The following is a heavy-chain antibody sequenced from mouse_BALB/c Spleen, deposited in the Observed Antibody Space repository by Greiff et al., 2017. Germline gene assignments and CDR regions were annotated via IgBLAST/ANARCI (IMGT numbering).Heavy chain of an antibody. CDR3: ANFYDYDARFAY. V-gene: IGHV3-2*02. CDR1: GYSITSDYA. J-gene: IGHJ3*01. CDR2: ISYSGST. D-gene: IGHD2-4*01. Sequence: EVQLQESGPGLVKPSQSLSLTCTVTGYSITSDYAWNWIRQFPGNKLEWMGYISYSGSTSYNPSLKSRISITRDTSKNQFFLQLNSVTTEDTATYYCANFYDYDARFAYWGQGTLVTVSA.